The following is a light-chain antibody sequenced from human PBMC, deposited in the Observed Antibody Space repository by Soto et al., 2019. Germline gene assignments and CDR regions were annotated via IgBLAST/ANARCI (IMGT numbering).Light chain of an antibody. CDR2: KAS. CDR3: QQYTA. Sequence: DIPVTQSPPTLSASVGDRVTITCRASQSISSWLAWYQQKPGKAPKLLIYKASSLESGVPSRFSGSGSGTEFTLTISSLQPDDFATYYCQQYTAFGQGTKVEIK. V-gene: IGKV1-5*03. CDR1: QSISSW. J-gene: IGKJ1*01.